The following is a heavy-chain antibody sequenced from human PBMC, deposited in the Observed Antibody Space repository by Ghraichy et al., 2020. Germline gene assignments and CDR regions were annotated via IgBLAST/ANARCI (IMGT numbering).Heavy chain of an antibody. CDR2: INHSGST. CDR3: ARSPPPCYDFWSGPNGRYYFDY. CDR1: GGSFSGYY. Sequence: SETLSLTCAVYGGSFSGYYWSWIRQPPGKGLEWIGEINHSGSTNYNPSLKSRVTISVDTSKNQFSLKLSSVTAADTAVYYCARSPPPCYDFWSGPNGRYYFDYWGQGTLVTVSS. D-gene: IGHD3-3*01. V-gene: IGHV4-34*01. J-gene: IGHJ4*02.